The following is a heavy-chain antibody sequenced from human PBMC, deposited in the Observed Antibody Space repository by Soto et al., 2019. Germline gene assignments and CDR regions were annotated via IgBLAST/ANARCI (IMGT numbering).Heavy chain of an antibody. J-gene: IGHJ4*02. Sequence: EVQLVESGGGLVKPGGSLRLSCAASGFNFNNAWMSWVRQAPGKGLEGVGRIKSKMDGGTTDYAAPVKGRFTISRDDSKNTLYLQMNSLKTEDTDVYYCVTESPHFDYWGQGTLVTVSS. CDR3: VTESPHFDY. CDR2: IKSKMDGGTT. V-gene: IGHV3-15*01. CDR1: GFNFNNAW.